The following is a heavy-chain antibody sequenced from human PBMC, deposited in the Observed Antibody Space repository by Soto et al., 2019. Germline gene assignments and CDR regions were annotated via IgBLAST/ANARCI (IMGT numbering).Heavy chain of an antibody. Sequence: SETLSLTCTVSGGSISSYYWSWIRQPPGKGLEWIGYIYYSGSTNYNPSLKSRVTISVDTSKNQFSLKLSSVTAADTAVYYCASLGYCSGGSCSTDYWGQGTLVTVSS. CDR1: GGSISSYY. CDR3: ASLGYCSGGSCSTDY. J-gene: IGHJ4*02. CDR2: IYYSGST. V-gene: IGHV4-59*01. D-gene: IGHD2-15*01.